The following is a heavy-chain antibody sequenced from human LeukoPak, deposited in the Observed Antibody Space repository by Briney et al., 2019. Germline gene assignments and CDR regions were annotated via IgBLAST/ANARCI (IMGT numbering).Heavy chain of an antibody. CDR3: ARDGRPCGGDCYPHDALDI. CDR1: GFTFSSYA. Sequence: PGGSLRLSCAASGFTFSSYAMSWVRQTPGKGLEWVSGISASGDRTYSAEADSVKGRFTISRDNSKTTLYLQMNSLRAEDTALYYCARDGRPCGGDCYPHDALDIWGQGTLVTVSP. D-gene: IGHD2-21*02. CDR2: ISASGDRT. J-gene: IGHJ3*02. V-gene: IGHV3-23*01.